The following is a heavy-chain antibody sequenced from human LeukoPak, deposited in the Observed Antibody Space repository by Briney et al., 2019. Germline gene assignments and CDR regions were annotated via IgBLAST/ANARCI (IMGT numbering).Heavy chain of an antibody. V-gene: IGHV4-39*01. Sequence: PSETLSLTCAVSGGSISSTTSYWGWIRQPPGKGLEWIGRIYYSGSTFYNPSLKSRVTISVDTSKNQFSLRLSSVTAADTAVYYCARHGSTDYFDYWGQRTLVTVSS. CDR3: ARHGSTDYFDY. J-gene: IGHJ4*02. D-gene: IGHD2-2*03. CDR2: IYYSGST. CDR1: GGSISSTTSY.